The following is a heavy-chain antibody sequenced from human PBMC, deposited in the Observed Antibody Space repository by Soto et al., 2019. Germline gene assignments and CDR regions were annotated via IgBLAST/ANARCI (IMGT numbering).Heavy chain of an antibody. J-gene: IGHJ5*02. D-gene: IGHD2-2*01. V-gene: IGHV1-8*01. CDR3: ARMLRLGYCSSTSCPRNWFDP. CDR1: GYTFTSYD. Sequence: ASVKVSCKASGYTFTSYDINWVRQATGQGLEWMGWMNPNSGNTGYAQKFQGRVTMTRNTSISTAYMELSSLRSEDTAVYYCARMLRLGYCSSTSCPRNWFDPWGQGTLVTVSS. CDR2: MNPNSGNT.